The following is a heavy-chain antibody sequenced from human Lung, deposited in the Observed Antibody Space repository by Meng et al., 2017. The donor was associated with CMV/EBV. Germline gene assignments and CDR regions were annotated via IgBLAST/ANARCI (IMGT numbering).Heavy chain of an antibody. CDR1: GDTFSNYA. Sequence: SVKVSCKASGDTFSNYAFSWVRQAPGQGLEWMGGIIPTFGAPNDAQKFDGRVTITTDKSTSTAYMELSGLTSEDSAVYYCAVDLWRGYYTTRDYWGLGTLVTVSS. J-gene: IGHJ4*02. CDR3: AVDLWRGYYTTRDY. D-gene: IGHD3-3*01. CDR2: IIPTFGAP. V-gene: IGHV1-69*05.